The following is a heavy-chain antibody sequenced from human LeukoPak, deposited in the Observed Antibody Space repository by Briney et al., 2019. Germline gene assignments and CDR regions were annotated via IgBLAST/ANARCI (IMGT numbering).Heavy chain of an antibody. CDR2: SRNKASSYTT. J-gene: IGHJ3*02. V-gene: IGHV3-72*01. CDR1: GFKFSDHY. CDR3: TTEGI. Sequence: PGGSQRLSCAASGFKFSDHYIDWVRQAPGKGLEWVGRSRNKASSYTTEYAASVEGRFTISRDVSESSLYLQMNSLRTEDTAVYYCTTEGIWGQGTMVTVSS.